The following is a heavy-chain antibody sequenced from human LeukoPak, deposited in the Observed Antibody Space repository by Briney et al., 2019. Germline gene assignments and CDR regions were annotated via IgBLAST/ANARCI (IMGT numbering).Heavy chain of an antibody. CDR1: GGSISSYF. J-gene: IGHJ4*02. CDR2: IYTSGST. V-gene: IGHV4-4*07. CDR3: GRVAHGLYCSGGSWPAYYFDY. D-gene: IGHD2-15*01. Sequence: SETLALTCTASGGSISSYFWSWIRQPAGKGLEWIGLIYTSGSTNYNPSLKSRVTMAVDTSKNESSLKLSTVTAADAAVYYCGRVAHGLYCSGGSWPAYYFDYWGQGTLVTVSS.